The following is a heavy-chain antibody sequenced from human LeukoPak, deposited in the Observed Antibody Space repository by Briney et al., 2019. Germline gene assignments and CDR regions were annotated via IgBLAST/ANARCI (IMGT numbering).Heavy chain of an antibody. J-gene: IGHJ6*03. Sequence: SETLSLTCTVSGGSISSSTYYWGWIRQPPGKGLEWIGSIYYSGTTYYNPSLKSRVTISVDTSKNQFSLKLSSVTAADTAVYYCARRHRYYYYMDVWGKGTTVTVSS. CDR3: ARRHRYYYYMDV. CDR1: GGSISSSTYY. CDR2: IYYSGTT. V-gene: IGHV4-39*01.